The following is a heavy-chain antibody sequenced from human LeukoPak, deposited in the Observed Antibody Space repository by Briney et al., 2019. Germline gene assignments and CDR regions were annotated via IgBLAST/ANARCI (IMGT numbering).Heavy chain of an antibody. CDR1: GFNLRVYT. CDR3: ARDDNWNDKPFDF. J-gene: IGHJ4*02. Sequence: GGSLRLSCAASGFNLRVYTMNWVRQAPGKGLEWVSSISTSSSYIYYADSVKGRFTTSRDNAENSLYLQMHSLRVEDTALYYCARDDNWNDKPFDFWGQGTLVTVSS. D-gene: IGHD1-20*01. V-gene: IGHV3-21*01. CDR2: ISTSSSYI.